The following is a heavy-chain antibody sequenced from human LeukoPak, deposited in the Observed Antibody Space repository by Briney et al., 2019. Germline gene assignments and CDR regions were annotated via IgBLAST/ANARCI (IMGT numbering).Heavy chain of an antibody. CDR3: ARGSGDYATSDAEYFQH. D-gene: IGHD4-17*01. V-gene: IGHV4-59*01. CDR1: GGSISSYY. CDR2: IYDSGST. J-gene: IGHJ1*01. Sequence: SETLYLTCTVSGGSISSYYWSWIRQPPRKGLQWIGYIYDSGSTNYNPSLKSRVTISVDTSKNQFSLNLSSVTAADTAVYYCARGSGDYATSDAEYFQHWGQGTLVTVSS.